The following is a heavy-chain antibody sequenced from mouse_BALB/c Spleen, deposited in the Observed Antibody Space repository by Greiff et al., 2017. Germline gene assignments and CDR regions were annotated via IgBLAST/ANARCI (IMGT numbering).Heavy chain of an antibody. Sequence: LVKTGASVKISCKASGYSFTGYYMHWVKQSHGKGLEWIGYISCYNGATSYNQKFKGKATLTVDTSSSTVYMQFNSLTSEDSAVYYCARRYYGSSDYFDYWGQGTTLTVSS. CDR1: GYSFTGYY. D-gene: IGHD1-1*01. V-gene: IGHV1S34*01. J-gene: IGHJ2*01. CDR2: ISCYNGAT. CDR3: ARRYYGSSDYFDY.